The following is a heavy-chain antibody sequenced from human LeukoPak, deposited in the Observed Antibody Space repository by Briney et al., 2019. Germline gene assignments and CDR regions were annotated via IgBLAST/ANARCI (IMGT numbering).Heavy chain of an antibody. CDR1: GGSISSNF. CDR3: AREHVGYSSGWHDLDF. CDR2: IYTSGIT. D-gene: IGHD6-19*01. J-gene: IGHJ4*02. Sequence: TSETLSLTCSVSGGSISSNFWSWIRQPAGKGLEWIGHIYTSGITNYNPSLKSRVTMSVDTSKKQFSLSLSSVTAADTAVYYCAREHVGYSSGWHDLDFWGQGALVTVSS. V-gene: IGHV4-4*07.